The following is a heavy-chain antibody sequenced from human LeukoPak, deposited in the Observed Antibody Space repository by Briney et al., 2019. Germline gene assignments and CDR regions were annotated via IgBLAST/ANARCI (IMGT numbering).Heavy chain of an antibody. D-gene: IGHD4-17*01. J-gene: IGHJ5*02. CDR3: ARSRGGFGDYGSWFDP. V-gene: IGHV4-59*01. Sequence: SETLSLTCTVSGDSMSSYFWSWIRQPPGKGLEWIAYNHDSETTNYNPSLKSRVTTSIDTSKNQFSLKLNSVTPADTAVYYCARSRGGFGDYGSWFDPWGQGTLVTVSS. CDR2: NHDSETT. CDR1: GDSMSSYF.